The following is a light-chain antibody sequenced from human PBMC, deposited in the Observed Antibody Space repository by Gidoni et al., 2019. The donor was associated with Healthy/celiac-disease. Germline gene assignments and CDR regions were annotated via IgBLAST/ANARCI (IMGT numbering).Light chain of an antibody. CDR2: RNN. CDR3: AAWDDSLSGVV. J-gene: IGLJ2*01. V-gene: IGLV1-47*01. CDR1: SSNIGSNY. Sequence: QSVLTQPPSASVTPGQRVTISCSGSSSNIGSNYVYWYQQLPGTAPKLLIYRNNQRPSGVPDRVSGSKSGTSASLAISGLRSEEEADYYCAAWDDSLSGVVFGGGTKLTVL.